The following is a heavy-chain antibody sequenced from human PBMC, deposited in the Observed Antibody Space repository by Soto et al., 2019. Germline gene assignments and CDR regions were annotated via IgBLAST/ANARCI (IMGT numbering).Heavy chain of an antibody. CDR2: INAGNGNT. CDR1: GYTFTSYA. J-gene: IGHJ5*02. CDR3: ARGGGWYVWFDP. D-gene: IGHD6-19*01. Sequence: ATVKVSCKASGYTFTSYAMHWVRQAPGQRLEWMGWINAGNGNTKYSQKFQGRVTITRDTSASTAYMELSSLRSEDTAVYYCARGGGWYVWFDPWGQGTLVTVSS. V-gene: IGHV1-3*01.